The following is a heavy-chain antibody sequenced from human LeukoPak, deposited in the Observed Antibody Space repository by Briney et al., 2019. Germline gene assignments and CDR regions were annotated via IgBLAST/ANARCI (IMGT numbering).Heavy chain of an antibody. CDR3: ARGSYSSSWYLLDY. J-gene: IGHJ4*02. V-gene: IGHV4-38-2*02. CDR1: GASVTGPF. Sequence: SETLSLTCTVSGASVTGPFWSWIRQPPGKGLEWIGSIYYSGSTYYNPSLKSRVTISVDTSKNQFSLKLSSVTAADTAVYYCARGSYSSSWYLLDYWGQGTLVTVSS. D-gene: IGHD6-13*01. CDR2: IYYSGST.